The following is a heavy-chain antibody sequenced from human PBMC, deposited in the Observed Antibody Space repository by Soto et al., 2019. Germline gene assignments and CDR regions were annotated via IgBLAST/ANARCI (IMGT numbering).Heavy chain of an antibody. Sequence: EVQLLESGGGLVQPGGSLRLSCAASGFTFSSYAMSWVRQAPGQGLEWVSAISGSGGSTYYADSVKGRFTISRDNSKNTLYLQMNSLRAEDTAVYYCAKDYDYYDSSGYSYFDYWGQGTLVTVSS. J-gene: IGHJ4*02. V-gene: IGHV3-23*01. CDR1: GFTFSSYA. CDR2: ISGSGGST. D-gene: IGHD3-22*01. CDR3: AKDYDYYDSSGYSYFDY.